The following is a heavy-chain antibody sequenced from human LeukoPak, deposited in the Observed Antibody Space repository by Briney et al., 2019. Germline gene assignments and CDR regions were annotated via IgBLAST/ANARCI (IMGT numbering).Heavy chain of an antibody. J-gene: IGHJ5*02. CDR3: ARVSPTYNWFDP. Sequence: PSETLSLTCTVSGHSISSGYYWGWIRQPPGKGLEWIGNIYHSGSTYYNPSLKSRVTISVDTSKNQFSLKLSSVTAADTAVYYCARVSPTYNWFDPWGQGTLVTVSS. V-gene: IGHV4-38-2*02. CDR1: GHSISSGYY. CDR2: IYHSGST.